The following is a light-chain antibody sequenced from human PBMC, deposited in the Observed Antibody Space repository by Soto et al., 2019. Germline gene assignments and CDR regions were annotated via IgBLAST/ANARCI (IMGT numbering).Light chain of an antibody. J-gene: IGLJ2*01. CDR1: STDVGGYND. Sequence: QSALTQPPSASGSPGQWVTISCTGTSTDVGGYNDVSWYQQHPGTAPKLMIYDVSKRPSGVPDRFSGSKSGTTASLTVSGHQAEDEAYYYCSSYAGRNGVVFGGGTKVTVL. CDR2: DVS. V-gene: IGLV2-8*01. CDR3: SSYAGRNGVV.